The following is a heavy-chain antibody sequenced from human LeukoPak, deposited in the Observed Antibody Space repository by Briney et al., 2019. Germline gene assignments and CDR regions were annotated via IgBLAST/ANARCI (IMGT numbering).Heavy chain of an antibody. CDR2: ISAYNGNT. Sequence: VASVKVSCKASGYTFNSYGISLVRQAPGQGLEWMGWISAYNGNTNYAQKLQGRVTMTTDTSTSTAYMELRSLRSDDTAVYYCARDRDGPYYYYGMDVWGQGTTVTVSS. CDR1: GYTFNSYG. V-gene: IGHV1-18*01. D-gene: IGHD3-10*01. CDR3: ARDRDGPYYYYGMDV. J-gene: IGHJ6*02.